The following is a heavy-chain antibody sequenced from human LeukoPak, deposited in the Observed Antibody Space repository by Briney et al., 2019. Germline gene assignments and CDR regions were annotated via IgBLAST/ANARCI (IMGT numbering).Heavy chain of an antibody. CDR1: GYTFTGYY. J-gene: IGHJ3*02. CDR2: INPNSGGT. Sequence: GASVKVSCKASGYTFTGYYMHWVRQAPGQGLEWMGWINPNSGGTNYAQKSQGRVTMTRDTSISTAYMELSRLRSDDTAVYYCARDSSGYLDAFDIWGQGTMVTVSS. D-gene: IGHD3-22*01. CDR3: ARDSSGYLDAFDI. V-gene: IGHV1-2*02.